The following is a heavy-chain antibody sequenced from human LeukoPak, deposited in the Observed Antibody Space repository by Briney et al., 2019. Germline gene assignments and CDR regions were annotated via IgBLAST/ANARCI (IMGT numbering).Heavy chain of an antibody. CDR2: ISYDGSNK. CDR1: GFTFSSYA. CDR3: ARDGIVSRGGYYYYYYMDV. V-gene: IGHV3-30*04. J-gene: IGHJ6*03. Sequence: PGRSLRLSCAASGFTFSSYAMHWVRQAPGKGLEWVAVISYDGSNKYYADSVKGRFTISRDNSKNTLYLQMNSLGAEDTAVYYCARDGIVSRGGYYYYYYMDVWGKGTTVTVSS. D-gene: IGHD3-10*01.